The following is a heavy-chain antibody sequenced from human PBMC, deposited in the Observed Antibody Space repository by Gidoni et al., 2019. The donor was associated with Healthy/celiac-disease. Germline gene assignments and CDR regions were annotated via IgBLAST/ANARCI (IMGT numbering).Heavy chain of an antibody. CDR3: AKDNGWGAVDY. J-gene: IGHJ4*02. Sequence: EVQLLESGGGLVQPGRSLRLSCAASGFTFDDYAMHWVRHAPGKGLEWVSGISWNSGSIGYADSVKGRFTISRDNAKNSLYLQMNSLRAEDTALYYCAKDNGWGAVDYWGQGTLVTVSS. D-gene: IGHD1-26*01. CDR1: GFTFDDYA. V-gene: IGHV3-9*01. CDR2: ISWNSGSI.